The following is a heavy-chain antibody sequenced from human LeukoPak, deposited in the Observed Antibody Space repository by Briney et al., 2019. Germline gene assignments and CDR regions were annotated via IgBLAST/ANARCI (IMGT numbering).Heavy chain of an antibody. CDR3: ARVPLGGYYPYYFDY. D-gene: IGHD2-21*02. Sequence: ASVKVSCKASGYTFTSYYMHWVRQAPGQGLEWMGIINPSGGSTSYAQKFQGRVTMTRDTSTSTVYMELSSLRSEDTAVYYCARVPLGGYYPYYFDYWGQGTLVTVSS. V-gene: IGHV1-46*01. CDR2: INPSGGST. J-gene: IGHJ4*02. CDR1: GYTFTSYY.